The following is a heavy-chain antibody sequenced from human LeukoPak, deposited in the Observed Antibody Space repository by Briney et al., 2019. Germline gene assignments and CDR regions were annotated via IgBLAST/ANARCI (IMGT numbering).Heavy chain of an antibody. V-gene: IGHV3-7*01. CDR1: GFIFSSYW. D-gene: IGHD3-3*01. J-gene: IGHJ6*03. CDR3: ARDHAFSYYYYYMDV. CDR2: INQDGSEK. Sequence: GGSLRLSCAASGFIFSSYWMSWVRQAPGKGLEWVANINQDGSEKYYVDSVKGRFTISRDNAKNSLYLQMNSLRAEDTAVYYCARDHAFSYYYYYMDVWGKGTTVTISS.